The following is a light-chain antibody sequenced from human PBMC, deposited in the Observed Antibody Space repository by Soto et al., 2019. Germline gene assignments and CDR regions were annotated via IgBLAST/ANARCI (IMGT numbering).Light chain of an antibody. CDR1: HSAASA. V-gene: IGKV3-15*01. J-gene: IGKJ4*01. CDR2: DAS. Sequence: EIVLTQSPATLSVSPGERATLSCRASHSAASAVAWYQQKPGQAPRLLIYDASTRATGIPARFSRSGSATEFTLTISSLQSEDFAVYSCQQYRDWPLTFGGGTKVDLK. CDR3: QQYRDWPLT.